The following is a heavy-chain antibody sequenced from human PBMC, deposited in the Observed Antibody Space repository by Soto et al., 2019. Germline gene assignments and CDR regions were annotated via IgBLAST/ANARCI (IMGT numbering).Heavy chain of an antibody. D-gene: IGHD3-22*01. Sequence: GGSLRLSCAASGFTVSSNYMSWVRQAPGKGLEWVSVIYSGGSTYYADSVKGRFTISRDNSKNTLYLQMNSLRAEDTAVYYCARDRVESGYPRYLQHWGQGTLVTVSS. V-gene: IGHV3-53*01. CDR1: GFTVSSNY. CDR2: IYSGGST. CDR3: ARDRVESGYPRYLQH. J-gene: IGHJ1*01.